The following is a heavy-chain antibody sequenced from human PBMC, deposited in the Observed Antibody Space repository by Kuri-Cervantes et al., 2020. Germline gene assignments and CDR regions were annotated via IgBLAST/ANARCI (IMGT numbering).Heavy chain of an antibody. CDR3: ARGSPPGYSSSRGGYGMDV. J-gene: IGHJ6*02. V-gene: IGHV1-69*05. CDR1: GGTFSSYA. Sequence: SVKVSCKASGGTFSSYAISWVRQAPGQGLEWMGGIIPIFGTANYAQKLQGRVTMTTDTSTSTAYMELRSLRSDDTAVYYCARGSPPGYSSSRGGYGMDVWGQGTTVTVSS. CDR2: IIPIFGTA. D-gene: IGHD6-13*01.